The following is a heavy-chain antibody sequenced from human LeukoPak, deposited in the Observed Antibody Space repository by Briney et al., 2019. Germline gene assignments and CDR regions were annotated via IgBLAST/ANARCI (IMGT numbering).Heavy chain of an antibody. J-gene: IGHJ4*02. D-gene: IGHD3-10*01. CDR1: GYTFTNYG. CDR3: ARRMNSGSYYPSYYFDC. Sequence: ASVTVSCTASGYTFTNYGFSWVRQAPGQGLEWMGWISTYNDNTDYAQKLQGRVTMTTDTSTSTAYMELRSLRSDDTAVYYCARRMNSGSYYPSYYFDCWGQGTLVTVSS. CDR2: ISTYNDNT. V-gene: IGHV1-18*01.